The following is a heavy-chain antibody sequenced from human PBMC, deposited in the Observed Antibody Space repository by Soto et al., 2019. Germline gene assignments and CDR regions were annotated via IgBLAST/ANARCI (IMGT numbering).Heavy chain of an antibody. J-gene: IGHJ6*02. V-gene: IGHV3-33*01. CDR3: ARDIGYYGMDV. CDR1: GFTFSSYG. CDR2: IWYDGSNK. Sequence: QVQLVESGGGVVQPARSLRLSCAASGFTFSSYGMHWVRQAPGKGLEWVAVIWYDGSNKYYADSVKGRFTISRDNSKNTLYLQMNSLRAEDTAVYYCARDIGYYGMDVWGQGTTVTVSS. D-gene: IGHD1-26*01.